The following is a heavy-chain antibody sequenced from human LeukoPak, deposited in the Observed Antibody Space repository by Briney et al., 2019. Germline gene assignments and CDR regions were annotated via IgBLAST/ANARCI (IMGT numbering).Heavy chain of an antibody. J-gene: IGHJ4*02. Sequence: GGSLRLSCAASGFTFSSNWMSWVRQAPGKGLEWVANIKPDGNEKSYVDSVKGRFTISRDNAKNSLYLQMNSLRSEDTAVYYCARDAHASGRGKIDYWGQGTLVTVSS. CDR1: GFTFSSNW. V-gene: IGHV3-7*01. D-gene: IGHD6-19*01. CDR3: ARDAHASGRGKIDY. CDR2: IKPDGNEK.